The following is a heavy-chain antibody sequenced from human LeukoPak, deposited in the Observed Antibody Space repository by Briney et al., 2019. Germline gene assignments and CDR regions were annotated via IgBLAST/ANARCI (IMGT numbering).Heavy chain of an antibody. Sequence: SETLSLTCSVSGGSISGYYWSWIRQPPGKGLEWIGYIHYSGSTYYNPSLKSRVTISVDTSKNQFSLKLRSVTAADTAVYYCARISSSNWYNERGAFDVWGQGTMVTVSS. V-gene: IGHV4-59*01. CDR2: IHYSGST. D-gene: IGHD6-13*01. J-gene: IGHJ3*01. CDR1: GGSISGYY. CDR3: ARISSSNWYNERGAFDV.